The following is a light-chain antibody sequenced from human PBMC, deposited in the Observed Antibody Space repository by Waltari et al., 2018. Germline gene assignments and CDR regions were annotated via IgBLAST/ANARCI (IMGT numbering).Light chain of an antibody. CDR1: NSYVGSYNY. CDR3: SSYAGNDLVI. V-gene: IGLV2-14*01. J-gene: IGLJ2*01. CDR2: EVT. Sequence: QSALTQPASVSGSPGQSITISCPGTNSYVGSYNYVSWYQQHPGKAPKLMIYEVTNRPSGLSNRFSGSKSGNTASLTITELQAEDEADYYCSSYAGNDLVIFGGGTKLTVL.